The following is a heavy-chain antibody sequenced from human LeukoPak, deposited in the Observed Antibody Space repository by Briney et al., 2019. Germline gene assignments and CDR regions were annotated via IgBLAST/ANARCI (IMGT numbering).Heavy chain of an antibody. Sequence: PGGSLRLSCAASGFTFSNNEMNWVRQTPGKGLEWVSYISGSGNTIYYADSVQGRFTVSRDNANNSLYLQMNSLRAEDTAVYYCAELGITMIGGVWGKGTTVTISS. CDR3: AELGITMIGGV. V-gene: IGHV3-48*03. J-gene: IGHJ6*04. CDR1: GFTFSNNE. D-gene: IGHD3-10*02. CDR2: ISGSGNTI.